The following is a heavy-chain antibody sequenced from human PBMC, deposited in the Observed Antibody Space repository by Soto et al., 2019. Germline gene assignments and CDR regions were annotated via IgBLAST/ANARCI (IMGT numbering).Heavy chain of an antibody. CDR3: TTDSYMTNIIVRFDY. CDR1: GFIFSNAW. J-gene: IGHJ4*01. CDR2: VKSKTDGGTT. V-gene: IGHV3-15*07. Sequence: PGGSLRLSCAASGFIFSNAWINWVRQAPGKGLEWVGRVKSKTDGGTTDLAAPVKSRIAISRDDSKNMEYLEMNSLKTEDTAIFYCTTDSYMTNIIVRFDYWGHGTLVTVSS. D-gene: IGHD4-17*01.